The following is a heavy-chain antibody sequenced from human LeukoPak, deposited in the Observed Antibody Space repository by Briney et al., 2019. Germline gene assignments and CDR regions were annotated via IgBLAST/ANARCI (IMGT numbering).Heavy chain of an antibody. CDR1: GYTFTGYY. V-gene: IGHV1-2*02. D-gene: IGHD1-26*01. J-gene: IGHJ3*02. CDR3: ARDLGSYGAFDI. CDR2: INPNSGGT. Sequence: ASVKVSCKASGYTFTGYYMHWVRQARGQGLEWMGWINPNSGGTNYAQKFQGRVTMTRDTSISTAYMELSRLRSDDTAVYYCARDLGSYGAFDIWGQGTMVTVSS.